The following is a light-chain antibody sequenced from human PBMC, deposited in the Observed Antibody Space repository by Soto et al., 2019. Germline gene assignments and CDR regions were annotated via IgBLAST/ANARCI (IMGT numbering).Light chain of an antibody. V-gene: IGKV1-27*01. Sequence: DIQMTQSQSSLSASVGDRVTITCRARQGISNYLAWYQQKPGKVPKLLIYAASTLQSGVPSRFSGSGSGTDFTLTISSLQPEDVATYYCQKYNSAPPGYTFGQGTKLEIK. J-gene: IGKJ2*01. CDR3: QKYNSAPPGYT. CDR2: AAS. CDR1: QGISNY.